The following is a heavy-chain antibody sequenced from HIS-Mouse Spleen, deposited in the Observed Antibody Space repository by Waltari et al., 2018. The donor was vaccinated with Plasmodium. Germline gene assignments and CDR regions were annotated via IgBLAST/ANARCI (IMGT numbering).Heavy chain of an antibody. D-gene: IGHD1-7*01. V-gene: IGHV4-39*07. Sequence: QLQLQESGPGLVKPSETLSLTCTVSGGSISSSSYYWGWIRQPPGKGLEWIGRFDYSGSTYYNPSLKSRVTISVDTSKNQFSLKLSSVTAADTAVYYCARDRITGTSYFDYWVQGTLVTVSS. CDR1: GGSISSSSYY. CDR3: ARDRITGTSYFDY. CDR2: FDYSGST. J-gene: IGHJ4*02.